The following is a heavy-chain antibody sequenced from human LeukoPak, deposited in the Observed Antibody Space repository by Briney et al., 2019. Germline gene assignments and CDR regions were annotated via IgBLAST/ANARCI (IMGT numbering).Heavy chain of an antibody. V-gene: IGHV3-23*01. CDR1: DFNFTTYA. CDR3: ARGGYYYDSSGYSYYFDY. J-gene: IGHJ4*02. D-gene: IGHD3-22*01. CDR2: ISGGGDVT. Sequence: GGSLRLSCAASDFNFTTYAMSWVRQAPGKGLEWVSTISGGGDVTYYADSVKGRFTISRDNSKNTLYLQMNSLRAEDTAVYFCARGGYYYDSSGYSYYFDYWGQGTLVTVSS.